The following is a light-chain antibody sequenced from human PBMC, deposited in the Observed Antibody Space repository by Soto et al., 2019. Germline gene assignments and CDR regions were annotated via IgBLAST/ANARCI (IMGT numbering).Light chain of an antibody. Sequence: EIVLTQSPGTLSLSPGERATLSCRASQSVSSSYLAWYQQKPDQAPRLVIYGATSRATGIPNRFSGSGSGTDFTLTISSLEPEDFAVYYSRQYGSSLFTFGPGTKVDIK. J-gene: IGKJ3*01. V-gene: IGKV3-20*01. CDR3: RQYGSSLFT. CDR1: QSVSSSY. CDR2: GAT.